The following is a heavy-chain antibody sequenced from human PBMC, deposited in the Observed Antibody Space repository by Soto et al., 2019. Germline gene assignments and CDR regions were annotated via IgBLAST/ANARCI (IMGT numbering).Heavy chain of an antibody. CDR1: GLTFSVYS. J-gene: IGHJ4*02. CDR3: ARETAGYTSTSAFDY. V-gene: IGHV3-21*01. Sequence: EVQLVESGGGLVKPGGSLRLSCAASGLTFSVYSMNWVRQAPGKGLEWVSSISSSSTYIYYADSLEGRFTISRDNAKSSLYLQINSLRADDTAVYYCARETAGYTSTSAFDYWGQGALVTVSS. CDR2: ISSSSTYI. D-gene: IGHD5-12*01.